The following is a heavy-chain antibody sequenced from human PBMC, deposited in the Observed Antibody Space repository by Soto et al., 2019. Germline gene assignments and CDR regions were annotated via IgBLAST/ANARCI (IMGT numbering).Heavy chain of an antibody. CDR1: GGSISSGGYS. CDR2: IYHSGST. J-gene: IGHJ4*02. CDR3: ARTLYSYGPRFDY. Sequence: PSETLSLTCAVSGGSISSGGYSWNWIRQPLGKGLEWIGYIYHSGSTNYNPSLKSRVTISVDTSKNQFSLKLSSVTAADTAVYYCARTLYSYGPRFDYWGQGTLVTVSS. V-gene: IGHV4-30-2*02. D-gene: IGHD5-18*01.